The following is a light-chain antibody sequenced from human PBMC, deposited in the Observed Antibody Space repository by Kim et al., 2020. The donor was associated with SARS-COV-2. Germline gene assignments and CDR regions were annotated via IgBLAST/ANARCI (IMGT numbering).Light chain of an antibody. Sequence: EIVMTQSPATLSLSPGERATLSCRASESISSKYLAWYQQKPGQSPRLLIYGASTRAAGIPARFSGSGSGTDITLTISSLQPEDFAVYYCQQDYNFPLTFGGGTKLEI. V-gene: IGKV3D-7*01. CDR1: ESISSKY. J-gene: IGKJ4*01. CDR2: GAS. CDR3: QQDYNFPLT.